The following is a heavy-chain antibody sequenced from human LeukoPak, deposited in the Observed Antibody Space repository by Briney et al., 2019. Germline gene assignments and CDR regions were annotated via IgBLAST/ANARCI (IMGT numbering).Heavy chain of an antibody. V-gene: IGHV4-4*09. Sequence: SETLSLTCTVSNGSISSYHWSWVRQPPGKGLEWIGYILTTGTTNYNPSLKSRLTISVDTSKNRFTLKLSSVTAADTAVYYCARLRVSGSYLYYFDYWGQGTLVTVSS. CDR3: ARLRVSGSYLYYFDY. D-gene: IGHD3-10*01. CDR2: ILTTGTT. CDR1: NGSISSYH. J-gene: IGHJ4*02.